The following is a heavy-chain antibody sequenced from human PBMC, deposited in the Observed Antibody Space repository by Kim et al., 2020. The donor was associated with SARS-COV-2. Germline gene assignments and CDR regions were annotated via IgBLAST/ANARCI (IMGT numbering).Heavy chain of an antibody. Sequence: GGSLRLSCAASGFTFSDYYMSWIRQAPGKGLEWVSYISSSGSTIYYADSVKGRFTISRDNAKNSLYLQMNSLRAEDTAVYYCARGWNDVDALMELDYWGQGTLVTVSS. J-gene: IGHJ4*02. CDR3: ARGWNDVDALMELDY. V-gene: IGHV3-11*01. CDR2: ISSSGSTI. D-gene: IGHD1-1*01. CDR1: GFTFSDYY.